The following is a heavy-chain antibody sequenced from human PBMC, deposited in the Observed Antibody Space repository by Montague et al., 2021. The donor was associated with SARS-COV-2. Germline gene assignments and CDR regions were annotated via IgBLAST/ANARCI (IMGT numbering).Heavy chain of an antibody. CDR3: ARWGLRVATTETYYYFGMDV. D-gene: IGHD5-12*01. V-gene: IGHV4-34*01. Sequence: SETLSLTCAVNGACFSGAYRRCTRLNSSNDPESNAEFNLSGITNYNPSLKSRVTISVDTSKSQFSLKLSSVTAADTAVYYCARWGLRVATTETYYYFGMDVWGQGTTVTVSS. CDR2: FNLSGIT. J-gene: IGHJ6*02. CDR1: GACFSGAY.